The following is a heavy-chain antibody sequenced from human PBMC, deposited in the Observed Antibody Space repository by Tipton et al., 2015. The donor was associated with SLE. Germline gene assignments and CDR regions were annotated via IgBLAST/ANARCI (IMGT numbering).Heavy chain of an antibody. CDR1: GGSFSDYY. Sequence: GLVKPSETLSLTCAVYGGSFSDYYWSWIRQPPGKGLEWIGYIYYSGSTNYNPSLKSRVTISVDTSKNQFSLKLSSVTAADTAVYYCARPPGLVGKDYWGQGTLVTVSS. CDR3: ARPPGLVGKDY. V-gene: IGHV4-59*08. J-gene: IGHJ4*02. CDR2: IYYSGST. D-gene: IGHD1-26*01.